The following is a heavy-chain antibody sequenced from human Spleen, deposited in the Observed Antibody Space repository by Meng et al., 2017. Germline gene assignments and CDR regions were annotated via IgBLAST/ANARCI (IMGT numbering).Heavy chain of an antibody. Sequence: GGSLRLSCAASGFTFSNYAMSWVRQAPGKGLEWIAGIPGSGDFAYYADSVKGRFTISRDNSKNTVYLQMNSLRVEDTAIYYCAKGDLYGTGAYFDYWGQGTLVTVSS. CDR3: AKGDLYGTGAYFDY. D-gene: IGHD3-10*01. V-gene: IGHV3-23*01. CDR2: IPGSGDFA. J-gene: IGHJ4*02. CDR1: GFTFSNYA.